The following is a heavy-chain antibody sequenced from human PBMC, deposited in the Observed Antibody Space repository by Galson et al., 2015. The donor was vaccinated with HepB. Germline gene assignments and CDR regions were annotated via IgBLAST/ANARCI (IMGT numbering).Heavy chain of an antibody. Sequence: SVKVSCKAPGNTFTNYAMHWVRQAPGQGLEWMGWINTNTGNPTYAQDFTGRFVFSLDTSVITAYLQISSLKTEDTAVYYCARGTPYYDHVWKTYRPRGRIDAWGQGTTVTVSS. CDR1: GNTFTNYA. CDR2: INTNTGNP. CDR3: ARGTPYYDHVWKTYRPRGRIDA. D-gene: IGHD3-16*02. J-gene: IGHJ6*02. V-gene: IGHV7-4-1*02.